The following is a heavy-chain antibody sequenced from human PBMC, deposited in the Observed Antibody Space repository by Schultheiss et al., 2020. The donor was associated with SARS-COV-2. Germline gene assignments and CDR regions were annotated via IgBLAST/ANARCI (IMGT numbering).Heavy chain of an antibody. CDR2: INSDGSST. D-gene: IGHD3-22*01. CDR1: GFTFSSYW. V-gene: IGHV3-74*01. CDR3: ARGPLTYYYDSSGYIFDY. Sequence: GGSLRLSCAASGFTFSSYWMSWVRQAPGKGLVWVSRINSDGSSTSYADSVKGRFTISRDNSKNTLYLQMNSLRAEDTAVYYCARGPLTYYYDSSGYIFDYWGQGTLVTVSS. J-gene: IGHJ4*02.